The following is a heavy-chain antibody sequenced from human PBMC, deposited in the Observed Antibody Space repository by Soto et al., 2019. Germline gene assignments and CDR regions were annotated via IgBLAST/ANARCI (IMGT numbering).Heavy chain of an antibody. Sequence: VQLQESGPGLVKPSETLSLTCTVSGDSMNSYYWNWIRQPPGKGLEWIGYVYYSGSTNYNPSLKSRVTISVDTSKTQFSLRLISVTAADTAVYYCARGKYYDSSGYSAGNYWGQGTLVIVSS. CDR3: ARGKYYDSSGYSAGNY. V-gene: IGHV4-59*01. D-gene: IGHD3-22*01. J-gene: IGHJ4*02. CDR1: GDSMNSYY. CDR2: VYYSGST.